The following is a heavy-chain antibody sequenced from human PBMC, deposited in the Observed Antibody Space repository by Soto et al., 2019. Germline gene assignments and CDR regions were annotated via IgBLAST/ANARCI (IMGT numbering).Heavy chain of an antibody. V-gene: IGHV4-34*01. CDR2: INHSGST. Sequence: QVQLQQWGAGLLKPSETLSLTCAVYGGSFSGYYWSWIRQPPGKGLEWIGEINHSGSTNYNPSLKSRVTIXXDXSXXQCSLKLSSVTAADTAVYYCARGMKWQWLVPPLDYWGQGTLVTVSS. CDR1: GGSFSGYY. J-gene: IGHJ4*02. CDR3: ARGMKWQWLVPPLDY. D-gene: IGHD6-19*01.